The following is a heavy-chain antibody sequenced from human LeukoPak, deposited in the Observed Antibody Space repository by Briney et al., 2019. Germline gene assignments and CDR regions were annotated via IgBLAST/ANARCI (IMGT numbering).Heavy chain of an antibody. CDR1: GGSITSYY. Sequence: SETLSLTCTVSGGSITSYYWNWVRHPPGKGLEWIGYIYSSGSTDYNPSLKSRVTMSVDTSKNQLSLNLSSVTAADTAVYYCARYVALSGGYLDYWGQGTLVPVSS. V-gene: IGHV4-4*09. CDR2: IYSSGST. J-gene: IGHJ4*02. CDR3: ARYVALSGGYLDY. D-gene: IGHD2-15*01.